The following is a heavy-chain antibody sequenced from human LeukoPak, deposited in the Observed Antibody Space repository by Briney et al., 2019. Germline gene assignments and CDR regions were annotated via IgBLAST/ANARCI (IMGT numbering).Heavy chain of an antibody. V-gene: IGHV4-4*07. CDR3: ARGGSITIFGVVTPFDY. D-gene: IGHD3-3*01. J-gene: IGHJ4*02. CDR2: IYTSGST. Sequence: SETLSLTCTVSGGSISSYYWSWIRQPAGKGLEWIGRIYTSGSTNYNPSLKSRVTMSVDTSKNQFSLKLSSATAADTAVYYCARGGSITIFGVVTPFDYWGQGTLVTVSS. CDR1: GGSISSYY.